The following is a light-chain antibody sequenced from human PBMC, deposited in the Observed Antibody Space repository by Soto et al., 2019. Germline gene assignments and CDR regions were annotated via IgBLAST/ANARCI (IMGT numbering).Light chain of an antibody. V-gene: IGLV3-1*01. CDR1: KLGDKY. CDR2: QDS. J-gene: IGLJ1*01. Sequence: SYELTKPPSVSVSPGQTASITCSGDKLGDKYACWYQQKPGQSPVLVIYQDSKRPSGIPERVSGSNSGNTATLTISGTQAMDEDDYYCQAWDSSTLGVFGTGTKLTVL. CDR3: QAWDSSTLGV.